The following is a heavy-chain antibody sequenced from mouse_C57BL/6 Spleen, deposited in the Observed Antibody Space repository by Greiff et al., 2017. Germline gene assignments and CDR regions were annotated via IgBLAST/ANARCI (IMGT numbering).Heavy chain of an antibody. J-gene: IGHJ4*01. CDR1: GFTFSDYG. CDR3: ARAGLLWDYYAMDY. V-gene: IGHV5-17*01. D-gene: IGHD2-1*01. Sequence: EVKLVESGGGLVKPGGSLKLSCAASGFTFSDYGMHWVRQAPEKGLAWVAYISSGSSTIYYADTVKGRFTISRDNAKNTLFLQMTSLRSEDTAMYYCARAGLLWDYYAMDYWGQGTSVTVSS. CDR2: ISSGSSTI.